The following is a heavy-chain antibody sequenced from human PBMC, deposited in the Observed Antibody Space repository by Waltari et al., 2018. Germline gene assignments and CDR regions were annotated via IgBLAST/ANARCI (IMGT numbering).Heavy chain of an antibody. CDR3: ARDLRAHYYDAYGMDV. CDR1: GYTFTSYG. Sequence: QVQLVQSGAEVKKPGASVKVSCKASGYTFTSYGISWVRQAPGQGLEWMGWISAYNGNTNYAQKLQGRVTMTTDTATSTAYMELRSLRSDDTAVYYCARDLRAHYYDAYGMDVWGQGTTVTVSS. D-gene: IGHD3-22*01. J-gene: IGHJ6*02. V-gene: IGHV1-18*01. CDR2: ISAYNGNT.